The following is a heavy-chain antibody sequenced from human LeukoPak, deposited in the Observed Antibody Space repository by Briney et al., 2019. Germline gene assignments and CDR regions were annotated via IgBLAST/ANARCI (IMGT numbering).Heavy chain of an antibody. CDR1: GGSISSHY. Sequence: SETLSLTCTVSGGSISSHYWSWIRQPPGKGLEWIGSMHYSGSTWYNPSLRSRVTISGDTSKNQVSLKVGSVTAADTAVYYCARQFDYGDYWGTFDYWGQGTLVTVSS. CDR3: ARQFDYGDYWGTFDY. D-gene: IGHD4-17*01. J-gene: IGHJ4*02. V-gene: IGHV4-59*05. CDR2: MHYSGST.